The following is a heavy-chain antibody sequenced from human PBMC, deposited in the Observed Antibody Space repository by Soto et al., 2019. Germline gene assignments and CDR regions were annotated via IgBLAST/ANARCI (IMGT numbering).Heavy chain of an antibody. CDR3: AIDRRAHLMGDAFDI. V-gene: IGHV1-69*12. CDR1: GGTFTSYA. CDR2: ISPRFGTA. Sequence: QVQLVQSGAEVKKPGSSVKVSCKASGGTFTSYAISWVRQAPGQGLEWMGGISPRFGTANYAQRCQGRVTITADESTTTAYMELSSLRSEDTAVYYYAIDRRAHLMGDAFDIWGQGTMVTVSS. J-gene: IGHJ3*02. D-gene: IGHD3-16*01.